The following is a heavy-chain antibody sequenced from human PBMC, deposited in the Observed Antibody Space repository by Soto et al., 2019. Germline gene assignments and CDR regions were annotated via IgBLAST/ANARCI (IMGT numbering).Heavy chain of an antibody. D-gene: IGHD6-13*01. CDR2: MNPNSGNT. CDR1: GYTFTSYD. J-gene: IGHJ5*02. CDR3: ARESTYISSSWYWFDP. Sequence: ASVKVSCKASGYTFTSYDINWVRQATGQGLEWMGWMNPNSGNTGYAQKFQGRVTMTRNTSISTAYMELSSLRSEDTAVYYCARESTYISSSWYWFDPWGQGTLVTVSS. V-gene: IGHV1-8*01.